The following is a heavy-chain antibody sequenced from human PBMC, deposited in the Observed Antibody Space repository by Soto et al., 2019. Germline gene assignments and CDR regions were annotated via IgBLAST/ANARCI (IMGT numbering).Heavy chain of an antibody. Sequence: PXETLSLTCTVSGCSISSYYWSWIRQPAGKGLEWIGRIYTSGSTNYNPSLKSRVTMSVDTSKNQFSLNLSSVTAAADTAVYYCARDRITLADDAFDISGHGTMVTVSS. J-gene: IGHJ3*02. D-gene: IGHD3-10*01. CDR1: GCSISSYY. CDR2: IYTSGST. CDR3: ARDRITLADDAFDI. V-gene: IGHV4-4*07.